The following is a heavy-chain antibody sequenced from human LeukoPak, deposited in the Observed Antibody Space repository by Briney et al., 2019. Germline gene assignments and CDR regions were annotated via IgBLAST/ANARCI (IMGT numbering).Heavy chain of an antibody. Sequence: SQTLSLTCTVSGGSISSGDYYWSWIRQPPGKGLEWIGYIYYSGSTNYNPSLKSRVTISLDTSKNQFSLQLSSVTAADTAVYYCARSTWLLDKWGQGTLVTVSS. CDR3: ARSTWLLDK. D-gene: IGHD3-22*01. J-gene: IGHJ4*02. V-gene: IGHV4-30-4*08. CDR1: GGSISSGDYY. CDR2: IYYSGST.